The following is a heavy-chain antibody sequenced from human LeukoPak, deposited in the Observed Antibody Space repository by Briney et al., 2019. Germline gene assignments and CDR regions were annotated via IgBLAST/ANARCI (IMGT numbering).Heavy chain of an antibody. J-gene: IGHJ6*03. CDR3: ARVYGSGSYYNGYYYYYMDV. V-gene: IGHV4-39*01. CDR1: GGSISSSSYY. Sequence: PSETLSLTCTVSGGSISSSSYYWGWIPQPPGKGLEWIGSIYYSGSTYYNPSLKSRVTISVDTSKNQFSLKLSSVTAADTAVYYCARVYGSGSYYNGYYYYYMDVWGKGTTATISS. D-gene: IGHD3-10*01. CDR2: IYYSGST.